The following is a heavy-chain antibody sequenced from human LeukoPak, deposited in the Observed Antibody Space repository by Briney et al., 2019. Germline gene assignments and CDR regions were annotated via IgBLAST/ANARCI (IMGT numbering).Heavy chain of an antibody. Sequence: GASVEVSCKASGYTYSDYYMHWVRQAPGQGLEWMGWINPNSGGTNYARKFQGRVTMTRDTSITTTYMELSRLTFDDTAVYYCAKSSGNSYMYNFDYWGQGTLVTVSS. CDR2: INPNSGGT. D-gene: IGHD5-18*01. V-gene: IGHV1-2*02. CDR3: AKSSGNSYMYNFDY. J-gene: IGHJ4*02. CDR1: GYTYSDYY.